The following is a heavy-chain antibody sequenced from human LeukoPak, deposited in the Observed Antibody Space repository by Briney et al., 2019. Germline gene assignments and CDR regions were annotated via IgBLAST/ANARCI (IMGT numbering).Heavy chain of an antibody. CDR3: ARDLWETYFDY. CDR1: GFTFSTYA. Sequence: GGSLRLSCAASGFTFSTYAMVWVRQAPGKGLEWVSTISGGGDITYYADSVKGRFTLSRDTSRNTLYLEMNSLRAEDTAVYYCARDLWETYFDYWGQGTLVTVSS. J-gene: IGHJ4*02. CDR2: ISGGGDIT. V-gene: IGHV3-23*01. D-gene: IGHD1-26*01.